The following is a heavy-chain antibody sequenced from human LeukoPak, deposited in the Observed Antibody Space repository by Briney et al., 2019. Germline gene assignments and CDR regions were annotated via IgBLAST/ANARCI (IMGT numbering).Heavy chain of an antibody. CDR2: INPNSGGT. Sequence: ASVKVSCKASGYTFTGYYMHWVRQAPGQGLEWMGWINPNSGGTNYAQKFQGRVTMTRDTSISTAYMELSRLRPDDTAVYYCARDPYGDYVLLDYWGQGTLVTVSS. J-gene: IGHJ4*02. D-gene: IGHD4-17*01. CDR3: ARDPYGDYVLLDY. V-gene: IGHV1-2*02. CDR1: GYTFTGYY.